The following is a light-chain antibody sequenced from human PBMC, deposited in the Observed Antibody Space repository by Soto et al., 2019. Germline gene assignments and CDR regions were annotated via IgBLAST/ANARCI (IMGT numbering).Light chain of an antibody. CDR1: QGISND. CDR2: AAS. V-gene: IGKV1-27*01. J-gene: IGKJ3*01. Sequence: DIQMTQSPSSLSASVRDRVTITCRASQGISNDLAWNQQKPGKVPTLLIYAASTLQSGDPSRFSGSGSGTDFTITIRSLQPEDVATYYCQRYNSAPFTFGPGTKVDIK. CDR3: QRYNSAPFT.